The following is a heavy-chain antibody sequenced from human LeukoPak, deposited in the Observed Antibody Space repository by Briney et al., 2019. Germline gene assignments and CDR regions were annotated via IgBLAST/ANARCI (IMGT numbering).Heavy chain of an antibody. CDR3: ARQFTMVRSLNWFDP. CDR2: IYYSGST. Sequence: ETLSLTCTVSGGSISSSSYYWGWIRQPPGKGLEWIGSIYYSGSTYYNPSLKSRVTISVDTSKNQFSLKLSSVTAADTAVYYCARQFTMVRSLNWFDPWGQGTLVTVSS. CDR1: GGSISSSSYY. D-gene: IGHD3-10*01. V-gene: IGHV4-39*01. J-gene: IGHJ5*02.